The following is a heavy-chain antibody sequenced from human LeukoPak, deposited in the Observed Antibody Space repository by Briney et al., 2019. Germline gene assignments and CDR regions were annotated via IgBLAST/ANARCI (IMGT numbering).Heavy chain of an antibody. J-gene: IGHJ3*02. CDR3: ARVWFGELFGAFDI. D-gene: IGHD3-10*01. CDR1: GGTFISYA. CDR2: IIPIFGIA. V-gene: IGHV1-69*10. Sequence: GASVKVSCKASGGTFISYAISWVRQAPGQGLEWMGGIIPIFGIANYAQKFQGRVTITADKSTSTAYMELSSLRSEDTAVYYCARVWFGELFGAFDIWGQGTMVTVSS.